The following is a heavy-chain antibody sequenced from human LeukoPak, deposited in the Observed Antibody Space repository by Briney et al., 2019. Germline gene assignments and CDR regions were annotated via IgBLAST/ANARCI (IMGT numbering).Heavy chain of an antibody. V-gene: IGHV3-13*01. CDR2: IGTAGDT. Sequence: GGSLRLSCAASGFIVSVFDMHWVRQVPGKGLEWVSGIGTAGDTHYPDSVKGRFRISRDNAKNYFYLQMNSLRVGDTGVYYCARAGTWFSHAYDIWGQGTTVTVSS. CDR1: GFIVSVFD. J-gene: IGHJ3*02. CDR3: ARAGTWFSHAYDI. D-gene: IGHD3-10*01.